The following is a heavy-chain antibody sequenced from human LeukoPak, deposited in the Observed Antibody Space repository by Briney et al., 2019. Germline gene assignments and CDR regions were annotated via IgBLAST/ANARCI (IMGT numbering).Heavy chain of an antibody. CDR3: AKDPLSETIFGVVIRDFDY. V-gene: IGHV3-21*04. Sequence: PGGSLRLSCAASGFTFSSYSMNWVRQAPGKGLEWVSSISSSSSYIYYADSVKGRFTISRDNAKNSLYLQMNSLRAEDTAVYYCAKDPLSETIFGVVIRDFDYWGQGTLVTVSS. CDR2: ISSSSSYI. J-gene: IGHJ4*02. D-gene: IGHD3-3*01. CDR1: GFTFSSYS.